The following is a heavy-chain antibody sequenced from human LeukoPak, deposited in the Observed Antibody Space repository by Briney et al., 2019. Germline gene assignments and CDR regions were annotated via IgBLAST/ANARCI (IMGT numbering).Heavy chain of an antibody. CDR1: GGSISNYY. V-gene: IGHV4-59*12. J-gene: IGHJ4*02. CDR3: ARVTRGVDY. Sequence: SETLSLTCTVSGGSISNYYWSWIRQPPGKGLEWIGYIYYSGSTNYNPSLKSRVTISVDTSKNQFSLKLSSVTAADTAVYYCARVTRGVDYWGQGTLVTVSS. D-gene: IGHD3-10*01. CDR2: IYYSGST.